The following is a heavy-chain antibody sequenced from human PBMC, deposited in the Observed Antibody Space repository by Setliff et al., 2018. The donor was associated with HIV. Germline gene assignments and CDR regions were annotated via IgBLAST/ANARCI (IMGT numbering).Heavy chain of an antibody. CDR3: ARERRLHGIQPPYWYFDL. V-gene: IGHV4-34*01. Sequence: SETLSLTCGVYGGSFSYDYWSWIRQPPGEGLEWIGEINHGGTTKYNPALKGRFAISIDTSKNQFSLKLASVTAADTAVYYCARERRLHGIQPPYWYFDLWSRGTQVTVSS. CDR1: GGSFSYDY. J-gene: IGHJ2*01. D-gene: IGHD1-1*01. CDR2: INHGGTT.